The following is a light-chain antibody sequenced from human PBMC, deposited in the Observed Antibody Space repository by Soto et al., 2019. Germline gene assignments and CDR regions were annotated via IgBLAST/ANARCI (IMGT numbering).Light chain of an antibody. J-gene: IGLJ3*02. Sequence: QSALTQPASVSGSPGQSITISCTGTSSDVGGYNYVSWYQQHPGKAPKLMIYDVSNRPSGVSNRFSVSKSGNTASLTISGLQAEDEADYYCSSYTSSSTVFGGGTQLTVL. CDR3: SSYTSSSTV. CDR2: DVS. V-gene: IGLV2-14*01. CDR1: SSDVGGYNY.